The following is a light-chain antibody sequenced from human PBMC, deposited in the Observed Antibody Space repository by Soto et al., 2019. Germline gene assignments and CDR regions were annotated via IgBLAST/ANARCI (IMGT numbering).Light chain of an antibody. Sequence: EILLTQSPGTLSLSPGEGATLSCRASQSVSSSYLAWYQQEPGQAPRLLMYGASSRATGIPDRFSGSGSGTDFTLTISRLAPEDFAVYYCQQYGSSLRTFGQGTKVDIK. J-gene: IGKJ1*01. CDR1: QSVSSSY. CDR2: GAS. CDR3: QQYGSSLRT. V-gene: IGKV3-20*01.